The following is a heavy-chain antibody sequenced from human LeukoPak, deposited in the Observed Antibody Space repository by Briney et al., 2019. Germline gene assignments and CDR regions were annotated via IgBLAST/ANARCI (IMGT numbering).Heavy chain of an antibody. CDR1: GYTFTSYD. CDR3: ARAGKDYDFWSGYYRYSYYYMDV. V-gene: IGHV1-8*01. Sequence: ASVKVSCKASGYTFTSYDINWVRQATGQGLEWMGWMNPNSGNTGYAQKFQGRVTMTRNTSISTAYMELSSLRSEETAVYYCARAGKDYDFWSGYYRYSYYYMDVWGKGTTVTVSS. J-gene: IGHJ6*03. D-gene: IGHD3-3*01. CDR2: MNPNSGNT.